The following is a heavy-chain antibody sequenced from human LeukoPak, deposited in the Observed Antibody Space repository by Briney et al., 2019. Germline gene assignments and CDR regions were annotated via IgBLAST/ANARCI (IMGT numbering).Heavy chain of an antibody. Sequence: ASVKVSCKVSGYTLTGLSMHWVRQAPGKGLEWMGGFDPEDGETIYAQKFQGRVTMTEDTSTDTAYMELSSLRSEDTAVYYCATAGYYYYGMDVWGQGTTVTVSS. CDR3: ATAGYYYYGMDV. CDR1: GYTLTGLS. J-gene: IGHJ6*02. V-gene: IGHV1-24*01. CDR2: FDPEDGET.